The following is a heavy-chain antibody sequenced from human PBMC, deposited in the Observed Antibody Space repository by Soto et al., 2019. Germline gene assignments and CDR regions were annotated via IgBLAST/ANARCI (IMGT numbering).Heavy chain of an antibody. Sequence: GGSLRLSCAASGFTFDDYAMHWVRQAPGKGLEWVSGISWNSGSIGYADSVKGRFTISRDNAKNSLYPQMNSLRSEDTASYYCAKDMGYDLSPLGYFDYWGQGTLVTVSS. D-gene: IGHD5-12*01. CDR1: GFTFDDYA. CDR2: ISWNSGSI. CDR3: AKDMGYDLSPLGYFDY. J-gene: IGHJ4*02. V-gene: IGHV3-9*01.